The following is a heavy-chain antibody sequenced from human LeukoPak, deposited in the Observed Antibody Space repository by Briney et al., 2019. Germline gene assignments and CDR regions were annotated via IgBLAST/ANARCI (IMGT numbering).Heavy chain of an antibody. D-gene: IGHD6-19*01. Sequence: TGGSLRLSCAASGFTYSRYWMHWVRQAPGKGLEWVSRINSDGSSATYADSVRGRFTISRDNAENTVSLQMNSLRAEDTAVYYCASSSSGWYKFDYWGQGTLVTVSS. CDR3: ASSSSGWYKFDY. J-gene: IGHJ4*02. CDR2: INSDGSSA. CDR1: GFTYSRYW. V-gene: IGHV3-74*01.